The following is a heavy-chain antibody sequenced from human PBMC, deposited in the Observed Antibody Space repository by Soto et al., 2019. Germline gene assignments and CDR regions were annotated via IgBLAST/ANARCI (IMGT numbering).Heavy chain of an antibody. CDR3: ARRGITMVRGYNYYYGMDV. CDR1: GYTFTGYY. D-gene: IGHD3-10*01. Sequence: GASVKVSCKASGYTFTGYYMHWVRQAPGQGLEWMGWINPNSGGTNYAQKFQGRVTMTRDTSISTAYMELSRLRSDDTAVYYCARRGITMVRGYNYYYGMDVWGQGTTVTVSS. V-gene: IGHV1-2*02. CDR2: INPNSGGT. J-gene: IGHJ6*02.